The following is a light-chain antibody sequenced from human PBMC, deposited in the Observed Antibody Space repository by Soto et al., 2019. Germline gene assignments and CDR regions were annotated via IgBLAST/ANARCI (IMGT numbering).Light chain of an antibody. CDR1: QSVSSY. J-gene: IGKJ5*01. CDR2: DAS. Sequence: EIVLTQSPATLSLSPGERATLSCRASQSVSSYLAWYQQKPGQAPRLLIYDASNRATGIPARFSASGSGTELNLTISPLDTDDFPVYYCQQRSTFTFGQGTRLEIK. CDR3: QQRSTFT. V-gene: IGKV3-11*01.